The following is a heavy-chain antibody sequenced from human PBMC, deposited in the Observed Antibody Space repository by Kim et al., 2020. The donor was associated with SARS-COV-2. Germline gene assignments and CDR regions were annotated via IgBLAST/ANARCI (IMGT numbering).Heavy chain of an antibody. CDR2: ISVSGDST. CDR1: GFTFSYFA. Sequence: GGSLRLSCAASGFTFSYFAMSWARQAPGKGLEWVSGISVSGDSTYYADSVKGRFTISRDNSKSMLYLQMNSLRAEDTAVYYCAPKANKAVAERYWGQGALVTVSS. CDR3: APKANKAVAERY. V-gene: IGHV3-23*01. D-gene: IGHD6-13*01. J-gene: IGHJ4*02.